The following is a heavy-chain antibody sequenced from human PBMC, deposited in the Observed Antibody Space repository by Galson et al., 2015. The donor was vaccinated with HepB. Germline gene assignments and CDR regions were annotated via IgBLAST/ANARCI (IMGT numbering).Heavy chain of an antibody. CDR3: ARHDHYYDILTGYSYYYYYGMDV. CDR2: IYYSGST. D-gene: IGHD3-9*01. CDR1: GGSISSYY. V-gene: IGHV4-59*08. J-gene: IGHJ6*02. Sequence: ETLSLTCTVSGGSISSYYWSWIRQPPGKGLEWIGYIYYSGSTNYNPSLKSRVTISVDTSKNQFSLKLSSVTAADTAVYYCARHDHYYDILTGYSYYYYYGMDVWGQGTTVTVSS.